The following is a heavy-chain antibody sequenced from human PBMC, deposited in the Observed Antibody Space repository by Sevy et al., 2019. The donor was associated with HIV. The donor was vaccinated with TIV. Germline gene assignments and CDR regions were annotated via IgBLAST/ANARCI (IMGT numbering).Heavy chain of an antibody. CDR2: ISSGSSYI. CDR3: ARGDYYGSLYYFDY. J-gene: IGHJ4*02. CDR1: GFTFSNYF. D-gene: IGHD3-10*01. Sequence: GGSLRLSCAASGFTFSNYFINWVRQAPGKGLEWGSSISSGSSYIFYADSVKGRFTISRDNAKNSLYLHMNSLRAEDTAVYYCARGDYYGSLYYFDYWGPGTLVTVSS. V-gene: IGHV3-21*01.